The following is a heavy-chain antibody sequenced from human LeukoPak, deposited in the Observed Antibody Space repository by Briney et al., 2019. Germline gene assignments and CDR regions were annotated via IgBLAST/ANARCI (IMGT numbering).Heavy chain of an antibody. CDR2: IKQDGSER. J-gene: IGHJ4*02. V-gene: IGHV3-7*01. CDR1: GFTFTSYW. CDR3: ARSYDITTVTTLSVLGY. Sequence: GGSLRLSCAASGFTFTSYWMSWVRQAPGKGLEWVANIKQDGSERYYVDSVKGRFTISRDNSKNTLYLQMNSLRAEDTAVYYCARSYDITTVTTLSVLGYWGQGTLVTVSS. D-gene: IGHD4-17*01.